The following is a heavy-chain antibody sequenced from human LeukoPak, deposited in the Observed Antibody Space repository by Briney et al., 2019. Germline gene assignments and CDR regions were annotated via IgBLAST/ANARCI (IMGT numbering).Heavy chain of an antibody. D-gene: IGHD3-22*01. CDR3: AKDSSPKLVVVPDY. Sequence: GSLRLSCAASGFTFSSYSMNWVRQAPGKGLEWVSSISSSSSYIYYADSVKGRFTISRDNSKNTLYLQMNSLRAEDTAVYYCAKDSSPKLVVVPDYWGQGTLVTVSS. CDR2: ISSSSSYI. V-gene: IGHV3-21*04. J-gene: IGHJ4*02. CDR1: GFTFSSYS.